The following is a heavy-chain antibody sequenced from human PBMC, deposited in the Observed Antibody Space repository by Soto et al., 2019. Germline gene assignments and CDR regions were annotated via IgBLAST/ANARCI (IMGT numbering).Heavy chain of an antibody. CDR2: ISGSGGST. CDR3: AKDIPGIVATTGDSRGGMDV. J-gene: IGHJ6*02. V-gene: IGHV3-23*01. D-gene: IGHD5-12*01. Sequence: GGSLRLSCAASGFTFSSYAMSWVRQAPGKGLEWVSAISGSGGSTYYADSVKGRFTISRDNSKNTLYLQMNSLRAEDTAVYYCAKDIPGIVATTGDSRGGMDVWGQGTTVTVSS. CDR1: GFTFSSYA.